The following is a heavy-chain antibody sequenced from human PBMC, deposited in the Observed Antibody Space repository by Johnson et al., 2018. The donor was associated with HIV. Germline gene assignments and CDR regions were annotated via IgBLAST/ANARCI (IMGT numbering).Heavy chain of an antibody. CDR2: ISYDGSDK. D-gene: IGHD6-19*01. V-gene: IGHV3-30-3*01. J-gene: IGHJ3*02. Sequence: QVQLVESGGGVVQPGRSLRLSCAASGFTFSSFAIHWVRQAPGKGLEWVAVISYDGSDKYYADSVKGRFTISRDNSKNTLYLQMNSLRAEDTAVYYCAREPGLVAAFDIWGQGTMVTVSS. CDR3: AREPGLVAAFDI. CDR1: GFTFSSFA.